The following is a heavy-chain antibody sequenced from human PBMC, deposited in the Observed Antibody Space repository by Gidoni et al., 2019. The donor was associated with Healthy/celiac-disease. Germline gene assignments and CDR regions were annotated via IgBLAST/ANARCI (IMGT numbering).Heavy chain of an antibody. J-gene: IGHJ5*02. V-gene: IGHV3-7*03. CDR1: GFTFSSYW. CDR2: IKQDGSEK. CDR3: ARENYEYDYGDYFWFDP. D-gene: IGHD4-17*01. Sequence: EVQLVESGGGLVQPGGSLRLSCAASGFTFSSYWMSWVRQDPGKGLEWVANIKQDGSEKYYVDSVKGRFTISRDNAKNSLYLQMNSLRAEDTAVYYCARENYEYDYGDYFWFDPWGQGTLVTVSS.